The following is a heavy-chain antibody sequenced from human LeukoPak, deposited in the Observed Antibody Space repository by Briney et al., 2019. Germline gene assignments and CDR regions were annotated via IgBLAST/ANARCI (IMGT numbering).Heavy chain of an antibody. CDR1: GGSINSYY. V-gene: IGHV4-59*08. CDR2: IDNSGNT. J-gene: IGHJ4*02. Sequence: SETLSLTCIVSGGSINSYYWSWIRQPPGKGLEWIAYIDNSGNTNYNPSLKSRVTISVDTSRSEFSLKVNYVTAADTAVYYCARHLAARLGGARFSDYWGQGTLVTVSS. CDR3: ARHLAARLGGARFSDY. D-gene: IGHD2-21*01.